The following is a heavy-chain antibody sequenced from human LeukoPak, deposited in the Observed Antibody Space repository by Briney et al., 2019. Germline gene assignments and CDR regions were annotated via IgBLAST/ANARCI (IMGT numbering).Heavy chain of an antibody. Sequence: SETLPLTCAVYGGSFSCYYWSWIRQPPGKGLEWIGEINHSGSTNYNPSLKSRVTISVDTSKNRFSLKLSSVTAADTAVYYCASRRMAAPVTLDPWGQGGLVTVSS. V-gene: IGHV4-34*01. J-gene: IGHJ5*02. D-gene: IGHD4-23*01. CDR2: INHSGST. CDR1: GGSFSCYY. CDR3: ASRRMAAPVTLDP.